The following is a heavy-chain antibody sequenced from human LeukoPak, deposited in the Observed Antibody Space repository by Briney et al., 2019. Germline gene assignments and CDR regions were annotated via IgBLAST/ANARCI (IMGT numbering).Heavy chain of an antibody. D-gene: IGHD6-19*01. CDR3: ARGYKVQWLSVGY. CDR1: GYTFTGYY. J-gene: IGHJ4*02. CDR2: INPNSGGT. V-gene: IGHV1-2*02. Sequence: GASVKVSCKASGYTFTGYYMHWVRQAPGQGLEWMGWINPNSGGTNYAQKFQGRVNMTRDTSISTAYMELSRLRSDDTAVYYCARGYKVQWLSVGYWGQGTLVTVSS.